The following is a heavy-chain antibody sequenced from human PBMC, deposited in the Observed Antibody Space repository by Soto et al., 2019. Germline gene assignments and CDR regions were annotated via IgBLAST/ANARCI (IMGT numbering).Heavy chain of an antibody. CDR2: ISYDGNNQ. J-gene: IGHJ6*02. Sequence: QVQLVESGGGVVQPGRSLRLSCAASEFTFSPYAMHWVRQAPGKGLEWVAVISYDGNNQYYADSVKGRFTISRDTDKNTLYLEMNSLRTEDTAIYFCAREIFTSPLPDRGMDVWGQGTTVIVSS. CDR1: EFTFSPYA. CDR3: AREIFTSPLPDRGMDV. V-gene: IGHV3-30-3*01. D-gene: IGHD2-2*01.